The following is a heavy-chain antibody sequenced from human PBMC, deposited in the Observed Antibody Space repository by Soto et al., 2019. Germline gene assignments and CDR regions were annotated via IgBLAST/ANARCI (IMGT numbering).Heavy chain of an antibody. J-gene: IGHJ3*02. CDR2: IWYDGGNK. Sequence: GGSLRLSCAASGFTFSSSGMHWVRQGPGKRLEWVAVIWYDGGNKYYADSVKGRFTISRDNSKNTLYLQMNSLRAEDTAVYYCARRGYCSSTSCDRDAFDIWGQGTMVTVSS. CDR1: GFTFSSSG. V-gene: IGHV3-33*01. D-gene: IGHD2-2*01. CDR3: ARRGYCSSTSCDRDAFDI.